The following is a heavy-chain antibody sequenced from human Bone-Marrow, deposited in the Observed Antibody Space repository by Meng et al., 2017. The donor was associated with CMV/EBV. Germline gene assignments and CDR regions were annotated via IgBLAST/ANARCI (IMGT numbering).Heavy chain of an antibody. CDR2: IWYDGSNK. D-gene: IGHD3-3*01. CDR1: GFTFSSYG. Sequence: GESLKISCAASGFTFSSYGMHWVRQAPGKGLEWVAVIWYDGSNKYYADSVKGRFTISRDNSKNTLYLQMNSLRAEDTAVYYCAKGDYDFWSALSHWGQGTLVTVPQ. CDR3: AKGDYDFWSALSH. J-gene: IGHJ4*02. V-gene: IGHV3-33*06.